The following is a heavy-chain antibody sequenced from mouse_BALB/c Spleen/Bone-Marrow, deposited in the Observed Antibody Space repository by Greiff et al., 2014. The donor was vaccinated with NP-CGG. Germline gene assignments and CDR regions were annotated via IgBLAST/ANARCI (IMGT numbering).Heavy chain of an antibody. D-gene: IGHD2-14*01. Sequence: EVQLQQSGPELVKPGASMKISCKASGYSFTGYTMNWVKQSHGKNLEWIGLINPYSGGTSYNQKFKGKATLTVDKSSSTAYMELLSLTSEDSAVYCCARKGPYYRYDPYAMDYWGQGTSVTVSS. CDR1: GYSFTGYT. V-gene: IGHV1-18*01. CDR2: INPYSGGT. J-gene: IGHJ4*01. CDR3: ARKGPYYRYDPYAMDY.